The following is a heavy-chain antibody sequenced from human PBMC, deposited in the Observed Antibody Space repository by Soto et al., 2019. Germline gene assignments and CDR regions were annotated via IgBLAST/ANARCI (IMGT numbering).Heavy chain of an antibody. V-gene: IGHV4-39*01. D-gene: IGHD2-15*01. CDR2: IYYSGST. Sequence: SETLSLTCTVSGGSISSSSYYWGWIRQPPGKGLEWIGSIYYSGSTYYNPSLKSRVTISVDTSKNQFSLKLSSVTAADTAVYYCARIGLGYCSGGSCWNYYYYYYMDVWGKGTTVTVSS. CDR3: ARIGLGYCSGGSCWNYYYYYYMDV. CDR1: GGSISSSSYY. J-gene: IGHJ6*03.